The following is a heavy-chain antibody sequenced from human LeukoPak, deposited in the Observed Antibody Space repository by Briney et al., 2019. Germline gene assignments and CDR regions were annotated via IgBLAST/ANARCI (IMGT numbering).Heavy chain of an antibody. Sequence: GESLKISCKGSGYSLSTYWIGWVRQMPGKGLEWMGIIYPSDSDTRYSPSFQGQVTISADKSISTAYLQWSSLKASDTAIYYCARQAAVAGPGIDYWGQGTLVTVSS. D-gene: IGHD6-19*01. CDR2: IYPSDSDT. CDR1: GYSLSTYW. V-gene: IGHV5-51*01. J-gene: IGHJ4*02. CDR3: ARQAAVAGPGIDY.